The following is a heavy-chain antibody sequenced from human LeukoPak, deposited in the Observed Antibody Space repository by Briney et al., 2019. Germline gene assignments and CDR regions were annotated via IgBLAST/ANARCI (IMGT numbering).Heavy chain of an antibody. D-gene: IGHD2-2*01. CDR2: IGTAGDT. CDR1: GFTFSSYD. J-gene: IGHJ4*02. Sequence: GGSLRLSCAASGFTFSSYDMHWVRQATGKGLEWVSAIGTAGDTYYPGSVKGRFTISRENAKNSLYLQMNSLRAGDTAVYYCARGGYCSSTSCYWGQGTLVTVSS. V-gene: IGHV3-13*01. CDR3: ARGGYCSSTSCY.